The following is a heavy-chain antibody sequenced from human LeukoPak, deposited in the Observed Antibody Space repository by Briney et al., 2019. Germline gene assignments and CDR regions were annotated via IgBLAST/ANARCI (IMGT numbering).Heavy chain of an antibody. CDR2: IYSRGFT. CDR3: ARLSGYEGFDY. D-gene: IGHD5-12*01. J-gene: IGHJ4*02. CDR1: GGSIRSSSYY. V-gene: IGHV4-39*01. Sequence: PSETLSLTCSVSGGSIRSSSYYWAWIRQPPGEGLEWFGSIYSRGFTSYKPSLKSRLTISVDTSKNQFSLKLSSVTAADTAVYYCARLSGYEGFDYWGQGTLVTVSS.